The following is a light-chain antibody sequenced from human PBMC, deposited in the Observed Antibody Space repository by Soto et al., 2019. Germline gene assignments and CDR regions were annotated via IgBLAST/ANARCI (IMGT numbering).Light chain of an antibody. J-gene: IGKJ2*01. CDR1: HSVSSSY. CDR2: SAS. V-gene: IGKV3-20*01. CDR3: QQFGGSSYT. Sequence: EIVVTQSPGALSLSPGDSATLSCRASHSVSSSYLAWYQQKPGQAPRLLIYSASSRATGIPDRFSGSGSGTDFTLTISRLEPEDFEVYYCQQFGGSSYTFGQGPKLEIK.